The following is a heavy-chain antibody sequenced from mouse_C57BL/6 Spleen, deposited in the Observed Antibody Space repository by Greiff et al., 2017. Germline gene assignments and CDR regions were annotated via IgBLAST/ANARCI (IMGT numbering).Heavy chain of an antibody. CDR2: IYPGDGDT. CDR3: ARRAAQRAMDY. V-gene: IGHV1-80*01. CDR1: GYAFSSYW. J-gene: IGHJ4*01. Sequence: VQLQQSEAELVKPGASVKISCKASGYAFSSYWMNWVKQRPGKGLEWIGQIYPGDGDTNYNGKFKGKATLTADKSSSTAYMQLSSLTSEDSAVYFCARRAAQRAMDYWGQGTSVTVSS. D-gene: IGHD3-2*02.